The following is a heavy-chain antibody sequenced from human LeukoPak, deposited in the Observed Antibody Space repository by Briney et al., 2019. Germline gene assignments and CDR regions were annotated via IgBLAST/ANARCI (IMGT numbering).Heavy chain of an antibody. CDR1: GFTFSDYA. V-gene: IGHV3-23*01. J-gene: IGHJ4*02. CDR3: VSRAGSPWGPFDD. CDR2: ISRGGVIS. D-gene: IGHD7-27*01. Sequence: GGSLRLSCAASGFTFSDYAINWVRQAPGKGLEWVSTISRGGVISYYADSVKGRFTISRDNSNNSLYLHMNSLRAEDTAVYYCVSRAGSPWGPFDDWGQGTLVTVSS.